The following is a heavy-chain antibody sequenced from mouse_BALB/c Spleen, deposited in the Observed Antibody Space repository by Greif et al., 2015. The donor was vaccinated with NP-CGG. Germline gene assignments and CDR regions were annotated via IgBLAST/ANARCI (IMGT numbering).Heavy chain of an antibody. D-gene: IGHD2-1*01. Sequence: VQLQQSGPGLVQPSQSLSITCTVSGFSLTSYGVHCVRQSPGKGLEWLGVIWSGGSTDYNAAFISRLSISKDNSKSQVFFKMNSLQANDTAIYYCARKGQSPYGNYVDYAMDYWGQGTSVTVSS. J-gene: IGHJ4*01. CDR3: ARKGQSPYGNYVDYAMDY. CDR1: GFSLTSYG. V-gene: IGHV2-2*02. CDR2: IWSGGST.